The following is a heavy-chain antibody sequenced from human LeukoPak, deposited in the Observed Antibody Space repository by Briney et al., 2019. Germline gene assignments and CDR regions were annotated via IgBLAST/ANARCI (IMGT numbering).Heavy chain of an antibody. CDR1: GGSISSGGYY. CDR2: IYHSETT. V-gene: IGHV4-31*03. D-gene: IGHD6-19*01. Sequence: PSETLSLTCTVSGGSISSGGYYWSWIRQHPGKGLEWIGYIYHSETTYYNPSLKSRVTISVDTSKNQFSLKLSSVTAADTAVYYCARGAYSSGWYYFDYWGQGTLVTVSS. CDR3: ARGAYSSGWYYFDY. J-gene: IGHJ4*02.